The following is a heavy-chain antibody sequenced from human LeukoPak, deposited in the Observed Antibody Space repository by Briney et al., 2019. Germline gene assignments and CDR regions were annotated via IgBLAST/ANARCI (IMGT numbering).Heavy chain of an antibody. V-gene: IGHV3-74*01. CDR2: IQNDGVST. CDR1: GFTFSYHG. CDR3: AKGAEYFYDSSGLIDC. Sequence: GGPLTLSCTASGFTFSYHGMHWVRNLRGKGLVWVSRIQNDGVSTTYAHSVKGRFTISRDNAKNTLYLQMISLRDEDTAIYYCAKGAEYFYDSSGLIDCWGQGTLVTVSS. D-gene: IGHD3-22*01. J-gene: IGHJ4*02.